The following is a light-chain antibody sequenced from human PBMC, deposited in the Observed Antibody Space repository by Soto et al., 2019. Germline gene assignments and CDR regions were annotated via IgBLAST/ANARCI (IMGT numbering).Light chain of an antibody. Sequence: QSALTQPHSASGSPGQSVTISCTGTSSEVGGYNYVSWYQQHPGKAPKLMIYEVSKRPSGVPDRFSGSKSGNTASLTVSGLQAEDEADYYCSSYAGSNNLVFGGGTKLTVL. J-gene: IGLJ2*01. CDR2: EVS. CDR1: SSEVGGYNY. V-gene: IGLV2-8*01. CDR3: SSYAGSNNLV.